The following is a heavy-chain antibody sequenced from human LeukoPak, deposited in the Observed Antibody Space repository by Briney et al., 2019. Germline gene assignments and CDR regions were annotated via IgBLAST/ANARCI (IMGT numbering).Heavy chain of an antibody. CDR2: IRYDGSNK. V-gene: IGHV3-30*02. Sequence: GGSLRLSCAASGFTFSSYGMHWVRQAPGKGLEWVAFIRYDGSNKYYADSVKGRFTISRDNSKNTLYLQMNSLRAEDTAVYYCAKGPNCGGDCYHFDYWGQGTLVTVSS. D-gene: IGHD2-21*01. CDR1: GFTFSSYG. CDR3: AKGPNCGGDCYHFDY. J-gene: IGHJ4*02.